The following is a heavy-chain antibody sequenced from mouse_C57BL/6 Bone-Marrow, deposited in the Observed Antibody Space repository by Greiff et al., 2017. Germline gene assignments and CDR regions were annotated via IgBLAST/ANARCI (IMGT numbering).Heavy chain of an antibody. CDR2: IYPRSGNT. J-gene: IGHJ4*01. CDR1: GYTFTSYG. CDR3: SKNRVYAMDY. Sequence: VQLQQSGAELARPGASVKLSCKASGYTFTSYGISWVKQRTGQGLEWIGEIYPRSGNTYYNEKFKSKATLTADKSSSTAYMELRSLTSEDSAVYFCSKNRVYAMDYWGQGTSVTVSS. V-gene: IGHV1-81*01.